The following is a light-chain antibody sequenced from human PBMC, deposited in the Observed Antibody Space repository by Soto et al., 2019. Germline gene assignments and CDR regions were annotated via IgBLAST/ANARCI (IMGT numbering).Light chain of an antibody. CDR1: SSDVGGYNY. CDR3: CSYAGSYTWV. Sequence: QSALTQPRSVSGSPGQSVTISCTGTSSDVGGYNYVSWYQQHPGKAPKFMIFDVSQRPSGVPDRFSGSKSGNTASLTISGLQAEDEAYYYCCSYAGSYTWVFGGGTKLTVL. CDR2: DVS. J-gene: IGLJ3*02. V-gene: IGLV2-11*01.